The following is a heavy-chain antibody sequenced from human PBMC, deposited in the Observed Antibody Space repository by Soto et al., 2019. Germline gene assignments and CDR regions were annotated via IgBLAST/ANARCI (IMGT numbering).Heavy chain of an antibody. D-gene: IGHD3-10*01. Sequence: PGGSLRLSCAASGFRFSGYGMHWVRQAPGKGLEWLAAISNDGSNKYYGDSVKGRFTISRDNSKNTLYLQMNSLRAEDTAVYYCAKGTYYYGSAPYYFDYWGQGTLVTVSS. CDR2: ISNDGSNK. V-gene: IGHV3-30*18. J-gene: IGHJ4*02. CDR1: GFRFSGYG. CDR3: AKGTYYYGSAPYYFDY.